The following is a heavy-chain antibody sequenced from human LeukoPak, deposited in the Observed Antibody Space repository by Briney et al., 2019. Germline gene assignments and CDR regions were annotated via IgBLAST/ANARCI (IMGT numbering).Heavy chain of an antibody. Sequence: ASVKVSCKASGYSFTSYGISWVRQAPGQGPEWMGWISAYSSNTNSAQKVQGRVTVTTDTSASTAYMELRSLRSDDTAMYYCARDRAAGAGTRSFGYYGMDVWGQGTTVTVSS. V-gene: IGHV1-18*01. CDR2: ISAYSSNT. J-gene: IGHJ6*02. D-gene: IGHD6-13*01. CDR1: GYSFTSYG. CDR3: ARDRAAGAGTRSFGYYGMDV.